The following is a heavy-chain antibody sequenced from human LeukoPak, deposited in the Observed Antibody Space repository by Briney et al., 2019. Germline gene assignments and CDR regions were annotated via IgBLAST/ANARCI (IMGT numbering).Heavy chain of an antibody. CDR1: GFTFSSYS. J-gene: IGHJ3*02. CDR2: ISSSSSYI. CDR3: ARAGDGFDAFDI. Sequence: GGSLRLSCAASGFTFSSYSMNWVRQAPGKGLEWVSSISSSSSYIYYADSVKGRFTISRDNAKNSLYLQMNSLKAEDTAVYYCARAGDGFDAFDIWGQGTMVTVSS. D-gene: IGHD5-24*01. V-gene: IGHV3-21*01.